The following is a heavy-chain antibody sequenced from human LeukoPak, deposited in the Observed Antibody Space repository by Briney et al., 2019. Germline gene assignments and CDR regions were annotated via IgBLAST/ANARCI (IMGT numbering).Heavy chain of an antibody. CDR2: IYHSGST. V-gene: IGHV4-30-2*01. Sequence: KPSQTLSLTGAVSGGSISSGGYSWSWIRQPPGKGLEWIGYIYHSGSTNYNPSLKSRVTMSVDTSKNQFSLKLNSVTAADTAVYYCARGELLATVVTPGGLTWFDSWGQGTLVSVSS. CDR3: ARGELLATVVTPGGLTWFDS. J-gene: IGHJ5*01. D-gene: IGHD4-23*01. CDR1: GGSISSGGYS.